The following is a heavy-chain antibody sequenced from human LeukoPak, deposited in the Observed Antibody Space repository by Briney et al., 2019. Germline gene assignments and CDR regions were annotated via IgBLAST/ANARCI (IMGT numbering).Heavy chain of an antibody. D-gene: IGHD6-13*01. CDR1: GGSISSSSYY. Sequence: PSETLSLTCTVSGGSISSSSYYWGWIRQPPGKGLEWIGSIYYSGSTNYNPSLKSRVTISVDTSKNQFSLKLSSVTAADTAVYYCARVGYSSSWHYYYYYMDVWGKGTTVTVSS. CDR2: IYYSGST. J-gene: IGHJ6*03. V-gene: IGHV4-39*07. CDR3: ARVGYSSSWHYYYYYMDV.